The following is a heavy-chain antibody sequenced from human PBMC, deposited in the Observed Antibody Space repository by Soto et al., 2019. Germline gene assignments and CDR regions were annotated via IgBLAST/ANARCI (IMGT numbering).Heavy chain of an antibody. V-gene: IGHV4-31*03. Sequence: SETLSLTCTVSGGSIGSGGYYWNWIRQHPGKALEWIAYIYYSGTTYYNPSLKSRVTISVDTSKNQFSLKLSSVTAADTAVYYCARGRDAFDIWGQGTMVTVSS. CDR2: IYYSGTT. J-gene: IGHJ3*02. CDR1: GGSIGSGGYY. CDR3: ARGRDAFDI.